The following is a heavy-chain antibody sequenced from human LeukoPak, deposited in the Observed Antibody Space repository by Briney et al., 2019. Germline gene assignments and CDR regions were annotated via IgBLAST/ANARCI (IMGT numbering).Heavy chain of an antibody. CDR2: IWYDGSNK. CDR1: GFTFSSYG. Sequence: PGGSLRLSCAASGFTFSSYGMHWVRQAPGKGLEWVAVIWYDGSNKYYAGSVKGRFTISRDNSKNTLYLQMNSLRAEDTAVYYCARNLHYYDSSGYYLDYWGQGTLVTVSS. V-gene: IGHV3-33*01. D-gene: IGHD3-22*01. CDR3: ARNLHYYDSSGYYLDY. J-gene: IGHJ4*02.